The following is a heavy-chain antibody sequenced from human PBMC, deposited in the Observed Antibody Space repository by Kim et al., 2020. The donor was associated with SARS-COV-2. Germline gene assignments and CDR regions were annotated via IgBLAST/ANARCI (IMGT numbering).Heavy chain of an antibody. CDR3: AKDIGGSESYLGVYYYYGKDV. CDR2: ISWNSGSI. D-gene: IGHD3-10*01. J-gene: IGHJ6*02. CDR1: GFTFDDYA. Sequence: GGSLRLSCAASGFTFDDYAMHWVRQAPGKGLEWVSGISWNSGSIDYADSVKGRFTISRDNAKNSLYLQMNSLRAEDTALYYCAKDIGGSESYLGVYYYYGKDVWGQGTTVTVSS. V-gene: IGHV3-9*01.